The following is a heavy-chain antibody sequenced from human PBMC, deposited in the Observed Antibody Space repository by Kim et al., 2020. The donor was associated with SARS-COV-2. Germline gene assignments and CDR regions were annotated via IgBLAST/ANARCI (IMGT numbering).Heavy chain of an antibody. CDR3: ARALSLAKNADAFDI. CDR2: IYHSGST. D-gene: IGHD1-1*01. CDR1: GGSISSSNW. V-gene: IGHV4-4*02. Sequence: SETLSLTCAVSGGSISSSNWWSWVRQPPGKGLEWIGEIYHSGSTNYNPSLKSRVTISVDKSKNQFSLKLSSVTAADTAVYYCARALSLAKNADAFDIWGQGTMVTVSS. J-gene: IGHJ3*02.